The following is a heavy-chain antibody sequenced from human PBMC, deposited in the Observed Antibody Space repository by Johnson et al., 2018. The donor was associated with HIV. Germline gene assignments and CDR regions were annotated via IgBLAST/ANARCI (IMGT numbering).Heavy chain of an antibody. CDR1: GFTFSNAW. CDR2: INEDGGRT. Sequence: VQLVESGGGLVKPGGSLRLSCAASGFTFSNAWLHWVRQAPGKGLVWVSHINEDGGRTDYADSVKGLSTISRDNSKNTLYLQMNSLRAEDTAVYYCAREAGTAFDFWGQGTMVTVSS. J-gene: IGHJ3*01. CDR3: AREAGTAFDF. V-gene: IGHV3-74*01.